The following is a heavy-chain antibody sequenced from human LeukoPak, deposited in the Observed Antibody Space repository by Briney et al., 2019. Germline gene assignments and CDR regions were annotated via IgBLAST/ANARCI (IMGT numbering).Heavy chain of an antibody. J-gene: IGHJ5*02. V-gene: IGHV1-3*01. CDR1: GYTFTSYA. D-gene: IGHD1-14*01. CDR3: ARFYRVWFDP. CDR2: INAGNGNT. Sequence: GASVKVSCKASGYTFTSYAMHWVRQAPGQRLEWMGWINAGNGNTKYSQKLQGRVTITRDTSASTAYMELSSLRSEDTAVYYCARFYRVWFDPWGQGTLVTVSS.